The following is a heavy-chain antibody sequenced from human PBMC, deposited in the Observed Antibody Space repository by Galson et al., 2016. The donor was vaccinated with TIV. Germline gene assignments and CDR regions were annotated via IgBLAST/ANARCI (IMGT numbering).Heavy chain of an antibody. CDR3: ARDRQYYDSSGYRGVYYYHGLDV. CDR1: GDSIRSYY. V-gene: IGHV4-59*01. J-gene: IGHJ6*02. D-gene: IGHD3-22*01. Sequence: SETLSLTCRVSGDSIRSYYWSWIRQPPGKGLEWVGYVQSGGTTNYNPSPKTRAPMSGDTSKNQFSLKVSSVTAADTAVYFCARDRQYYDSSGYRGVYYYHGLDVWGPGTTVTFSS. CDR2: VQSGGTT.